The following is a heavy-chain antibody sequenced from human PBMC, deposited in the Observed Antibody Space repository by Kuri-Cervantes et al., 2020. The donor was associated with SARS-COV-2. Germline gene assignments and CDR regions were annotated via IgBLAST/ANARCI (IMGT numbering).Heavy chain of an antibody. CDR2: ISSSSSYI. D-gene: IGHD7-27*01. J-gene: IGHJ4*02. CDR3: ARGPDWGGNY. CDR1: RFTFSRYT. V-gene: IGHV3-21*01. Sequence: GGSLRLSCVASRFTFSRYTMNWVRQAPGKGLEWVSSISSSSSYIYYADSVKGRFTISRDNAKNSLYLQMNSLRAEDTAVYYCARGPDWGGNYWGQGTLVTVSS.